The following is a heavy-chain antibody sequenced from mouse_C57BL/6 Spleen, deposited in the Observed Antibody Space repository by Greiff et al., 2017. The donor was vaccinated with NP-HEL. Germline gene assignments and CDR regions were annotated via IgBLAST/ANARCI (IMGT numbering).Heavy chain of an antibody. D-gene: IGHD2-4*01. Sequence: VKLQESGAELVRPGTSVKVSCKASGYAFTNYLIEWVKQRPGQGLEWIGVINPGSGGTNYNEKFKGKATLTADKSSSTAYMQLSSLTSEDSAVYFCAIYYDYDEAYWGQGTLVTVSA. CDR1: GYAFTNYL. V-gene: IGHV1-54*01. J-gene: IGHJ3*01. CDR2: INPGSGGT. CDR3: AIYYDYDEAY.